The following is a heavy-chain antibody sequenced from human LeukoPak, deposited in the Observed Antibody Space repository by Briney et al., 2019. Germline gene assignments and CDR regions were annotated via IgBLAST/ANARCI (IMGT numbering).Heavy chain of an antibody. CDR1: GGSISSYY. CDR2: IYTSGST. CDR3: ARGSSGYCSFDY. D-gene: IGHD3-22*01. V-gene: IGHV4-4*07. Sequence: SETLSLTCTVSGGSISSYYWSWIRQPAGKGLVWIGRIYTSGSTNYNPSLKSRVTMSVDTSKNQFSLKLSSVTAADTAVYYCARGSSGYCSFDYWGQGTLVTVSS. J-gene: IGHJ4*02.